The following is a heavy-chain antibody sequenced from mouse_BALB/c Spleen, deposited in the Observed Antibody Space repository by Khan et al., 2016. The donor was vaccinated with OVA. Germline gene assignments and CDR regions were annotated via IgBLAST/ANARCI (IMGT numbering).Heavy chain of an antibody. J-gene: IGHJ4*01. V-gene: IGHV9-4*02. CDR3: ARGGAADYRSDGGAMEY. CDR1: GYTFTTAG. Sequence: QIQLVQSGPELKKPGETVRISCKASGYTFTTAGIQWVQKMPGKGLKWIGWINTHSGVPKYAEDFKGRFAFSLEISVNTAYLQITNLKNEDTATYFGARGGAADYRSDGGAMEYWGQGTSVTVSS. CDR2: INTHSGVP. D-gene: IGHD2-12*01.